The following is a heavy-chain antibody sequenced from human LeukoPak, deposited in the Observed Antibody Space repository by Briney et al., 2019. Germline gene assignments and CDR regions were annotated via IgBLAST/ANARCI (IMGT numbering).Heavy chain of an antibody. CDR3: ARQLNNLDF. J-gene: IGHJ4*02. CDR2: IYPGDSDT. V-gene: IGHV5-51*01. CDR1: GYNFGSQW. Sequence: GESLKISCKGSGYNFGSQWVAWVRQMPGKGLETMGIIYPGDSDTRYSPSFQGQVTISADKSINTAYLQWSSLKASDTAMYYCARQLNNLDFWGQGTLVTVSS. D-gene: IGHD1/OR15-1a*01.